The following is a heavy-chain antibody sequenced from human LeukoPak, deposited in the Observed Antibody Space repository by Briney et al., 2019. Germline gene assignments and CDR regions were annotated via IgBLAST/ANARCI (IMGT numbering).Heavy chain of an antibody. J-gene: IGHJ4*02. CDR2: INPNSGGT. V-gene: IGHV1-2*02. CDR3: ARAEGTTAGGYYFDY. Sequence: ASVKVSCKASGYTFTGYYMHWVRQAPGQGLEWMGWINPNSGGTDYAQKFQGRVTMTRDTSISTAYMELSRLRSDDTAVYYRARAEGTTAGGYYFDYWGQGTLVTVSS. CDR1: GYTFTGYY. D-gene: IGHD4-17*01.